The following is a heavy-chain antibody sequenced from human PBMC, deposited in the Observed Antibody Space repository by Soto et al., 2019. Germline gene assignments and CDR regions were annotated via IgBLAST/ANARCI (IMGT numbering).Heavy chain of an antibody. V-gene: IGHV1-45*02. CDR2: ITPFSGVT. D-gene: IGHD2-21*02. J-gene: IGHJ3*02. CDR1: GYTFASRY. Sequence: SVKVSCKASGYTFASRYLHWVRQAPGQALEWMGWITPFSGVTNYAQKFQDRVTITGDTSMNTVYMELSSLRSEDTAMYYCTTESVVVTAADAFDIWGQGTMVTVSS. CDR3: TTESVVVTAADAFDI.